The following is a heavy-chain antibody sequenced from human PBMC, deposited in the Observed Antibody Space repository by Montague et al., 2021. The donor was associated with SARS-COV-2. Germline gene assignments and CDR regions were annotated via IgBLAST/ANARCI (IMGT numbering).Heavy chain of an antibody. CDR2: ITHSGST. CDR3: ARVRYYGSGTSLGMDV. J-gene: IGHJ6*02. Sequence: SETLSLTCVVYGGSFSGYCWSWIRQPPGKGLEWIGEITHSGSTNYNPSLKSRVTISVDTSKNQFSLKLSSVTAADTAVYYCARVRYYGSGTSLGMDVWGQGTTVTVSS. D-gene: IGHD3-10*01. CDR1: GGSFSGYC. V-gene: IGHV4-34*01.